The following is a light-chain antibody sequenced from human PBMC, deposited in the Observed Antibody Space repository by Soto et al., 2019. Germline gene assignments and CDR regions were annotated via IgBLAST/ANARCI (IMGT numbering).Light chain of an antibody. CDR1: QSVSSSN. CDR3: QLYGISPRVFT. V-gene: IGKV3-20*01. J-gene: IGKJ3*01. CDR2: GAS. Sequence: EVVLTQSPGTLSLSPGERATLSCRDSQSVSSSNLAWYLQKPGQAPRLLIYGASSRATGIPDRFSGSGAGTDVTLTSSRLEPEDFAVYYWQLYGISPRVFTFGPGTKVDVK.